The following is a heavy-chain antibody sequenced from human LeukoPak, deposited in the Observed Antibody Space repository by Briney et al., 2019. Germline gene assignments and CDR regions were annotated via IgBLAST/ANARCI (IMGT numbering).Heavy chain of an antibody. CDR2: ISGSGYST. Sequence: GGSLRLSCVASGFTFNNYAMTWVRQAPGKVLEWVSAISGSGYSTYYADSVKGRFTISRDNSKNTLYLQMNSLRAEDTALYFCAQWSRYFDYWGQGTLVTVSS. J-gene: IGHJ4*02. D-gene: IGHD1-26*01. CDR3: AQWSRYFDY. V-gene: IGHV3-23*01. CDR1: GFTFNNYA.